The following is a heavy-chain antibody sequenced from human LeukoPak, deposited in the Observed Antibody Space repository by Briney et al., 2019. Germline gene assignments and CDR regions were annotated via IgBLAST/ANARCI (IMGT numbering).Heavy chain of an antibody. Sequence: ASVKVSCKASGYTFTSYDINWVRQATGQGLEWMGWMNPNSGNTGYAQKFQGRVTITRNTSISTAYMELSSLRSEDTAVYYCARDLRMVRGVIITYYFDYWGQGTLVTVSS. CDR1: GYTFTSYD. V-gene: IGHV1-8*03. CDR3: ARDLRMVRGVIITYYFDY. D-gene: IGHD3-10*01. CDR2: MNPNSGNT. J-gene: IGHJ4*02.